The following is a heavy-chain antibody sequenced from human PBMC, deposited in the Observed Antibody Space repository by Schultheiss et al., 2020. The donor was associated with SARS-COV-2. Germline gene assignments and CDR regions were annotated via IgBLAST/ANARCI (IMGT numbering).Heavy chain of an antibody. Sequence: GGSLRLSCAASGFTVSSNYMSWVRQAPGKGLEWVSVIYSGGSTYYADSVKGRFTISRANSKNTLYLQMNSLRAEDTAVYYCARDFPDYYDSSGSYFDLWGRGTLVTVSS. CDR3: ARDFPDYYDSSGSYFDL. CDR1: GFTVSSNY. CDR2: IYSGGST. V-gene: IGHV3-66*01. J-gene: IGHJ2*01. D-gene: IGHD3-22*01.